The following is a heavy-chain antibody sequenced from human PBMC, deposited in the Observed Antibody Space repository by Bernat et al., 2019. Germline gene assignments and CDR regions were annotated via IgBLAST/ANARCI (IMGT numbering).Heavy chain of an antibody. D-gene: IGHD4-11*01. V-gene: IGHV3-21*01. J-gene: IGHJ4*02. CDR3: ARDPGYSNYVFDY. CDR1: GFTFSSYS. Sequence: EVQLVESGGGLVKPGGSLRLSCAASGFTFSSYSMNWVRQAPGKGLEWVSSISSSSSYIYYADSVKGRFTISRDNAKNSLYLQMNSLRAEDTAVYYCARDPGYSNYVFDYWGQGTLVTVSS. CDR2: ISSSSSYI.